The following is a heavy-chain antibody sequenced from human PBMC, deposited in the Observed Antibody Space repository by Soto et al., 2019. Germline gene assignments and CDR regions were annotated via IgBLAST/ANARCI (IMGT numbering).Heavy chain of an antibody. J-gene: IGHJ4*02. CDR2: INHSGST. V-gene: IGHV4-34*01. Sequence: SETLSLTCAVYGGSFSGYYWSWIRQPPGKGLEWIGEINHSGSTNYNPSLKSRVTISVDTSKNQFSLKLSSVTAADTAVYYCARERYGRIDYWGQGTLVTVSS. D-gene: IGHD3-9*01. CDR3: ARERYGRIDY. CDR1: GGSFSGYY.